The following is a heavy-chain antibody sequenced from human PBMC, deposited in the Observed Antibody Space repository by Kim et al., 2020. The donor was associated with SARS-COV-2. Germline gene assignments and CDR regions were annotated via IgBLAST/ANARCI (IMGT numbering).Heavy chain of an antibody. J-gene: IGHJ6*02. CDR3: ARELEGAERYNWNYSYYYYGMDV. D-gene: IGHD1-7*01. CDR1: GFTFSSYA. V-gene: IGHV3-30-3*01. Sequence: GGSLRLSCAASGFTFSSYAMHWVRQAPGKGLEWVAVISYDGSNKYYADSVKGRFTISRDNSKDTLYRQMNSLRAEDTAVYYCARELEGAERYNWNYSYYYYGMDVWGQGTTVTVSS. CDR2: ISYDGSNK.